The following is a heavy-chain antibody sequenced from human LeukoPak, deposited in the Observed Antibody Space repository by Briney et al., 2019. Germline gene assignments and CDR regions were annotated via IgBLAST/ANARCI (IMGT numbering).Heavy chain of an antibody. D-gene: IGHD2-8*01. J-gene: IGHJ4*02. CDR2: ASAYNDNT. Sequence: ASVKVSCKASGYTFTSYGLSWVRQAPGQGLEWMGWASAYNDNTNYGQKLQGRVTMTTDTSTRTAYMELLSLRSDDTAVYYCARDRVDCTNGASYRYLDYWGQGTLVTVSS. CDR3: ARDRVDCTNGASYRYLDY. CDR1: GYTFTSYG. V-gene: IGHV1-18*01.